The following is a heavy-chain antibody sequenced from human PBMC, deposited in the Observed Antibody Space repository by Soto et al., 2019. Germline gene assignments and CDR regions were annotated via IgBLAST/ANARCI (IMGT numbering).Heavy chain of an antibody. CDR2: ISRDGGTK. J-gene: IGHJ4*02. CDR3: TGEVASGY. D-gene: IGHD2-8*02. Sequence: QVQLVESGGGVVQPGRSLRLSCAVSGFTVSSYGMHWVRQAPGKGLEWVAVISRDGGTKFDADSVKGRFAIFRDNSRNTLFLEMNSLRGDDMAVYYCTGEVASGYWGQGTLVTVSS. V-gene: IGHV3-30*03. CDR1: GFTVSSYG.